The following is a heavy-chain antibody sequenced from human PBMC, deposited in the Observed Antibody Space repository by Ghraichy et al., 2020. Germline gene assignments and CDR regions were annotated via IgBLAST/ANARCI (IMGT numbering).Heavy chain of an antibody. D-gene: IGHD6-13*01. CDR2: ISGSGGDT. J-gene: IGHJ6*02. V-gene: IGHV3-23*01. CDR1: GFIFSSYA. Sequence: GGSLRLSCAASGFIFSSYAMSWVRQAPGKGLEWVSGISGSGGDTYYADSVKGRFTISRDNSKNTLYLQMNSLRAEDTAVYYCEKGMAAGTSTISYFYDGMDVWGQGTTVTVSS. CDR3: EKGMAAGTSTISYFYDGMDV.